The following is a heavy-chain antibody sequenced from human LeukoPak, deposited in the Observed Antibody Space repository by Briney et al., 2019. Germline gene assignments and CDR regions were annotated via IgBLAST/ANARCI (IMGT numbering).Heavy chain of an antibody. V-gene: IGHV3-30*04. J-gene: IGHJ5*02. CDR2: ISYDGSNK. CDR1: GFAFSSYP. D-gene: IGHD2-15*01. Sequence: GGSLRLSRAASGFAFSSYPMHCVPEPPGKGLERVAVISYDGSNKYYADPVKGRFTICRDNSKNTLYLQMNSLRAEDAAVYYCARSGADIVVVVAATGWFDPWGQGTPVTVSS. CDR3: ARSGADIVVVVAATGWFDP.